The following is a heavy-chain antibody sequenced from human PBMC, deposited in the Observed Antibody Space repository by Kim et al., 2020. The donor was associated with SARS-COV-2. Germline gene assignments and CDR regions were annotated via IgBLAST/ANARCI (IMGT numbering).Heavy chain of an antibody. CDR1: GYTFTSYA. CDR3: ARERGSYYDILTGEPPNLDAFDI. J-gene: IGHJ3*02. CDR2: INTNTGNP. Sequence: ASVKVSCKASGYTFTSYAMNWVRQAPGQGLEWMGWINTNTGNPTYAQGFTGRFVFSLDTSVSTAYLQISSLKAEDTAVYYCARERGSYYDILTGEPPNLDAFDIWGQGTMVTVSS. V-gene: IGHV7-4-1*02. D-gene: IGHD3-9*01.